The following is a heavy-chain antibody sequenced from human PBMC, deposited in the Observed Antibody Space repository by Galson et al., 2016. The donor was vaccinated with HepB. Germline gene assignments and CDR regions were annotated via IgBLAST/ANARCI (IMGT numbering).Heavy chain of an antibody. V-gene: IGHV3-74*01. J-gene: IGHJ6*02. CDR1: GFTFSNYW. D-gene: IGHD2-15*01. CDR3: ARDRYCSGGSCYPWEAYYYYGMDV. CDR2: INSDGSST. Sequence: SLRLSCAASGFTFSNYWMHWVRQAPGKGLVWVSRINSDGSSTSYADSVKGRFTISRDSAKNPLYLQMNSLRAEDTAVYYCARDRYCSGGSCYPWEAYYYYGMDVWGQGTTVTVSS.